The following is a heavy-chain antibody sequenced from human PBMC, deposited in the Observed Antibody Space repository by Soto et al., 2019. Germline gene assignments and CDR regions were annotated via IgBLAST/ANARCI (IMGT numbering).Heavy chain of an antibody. CDR3: ASMYEYQLNYYYYGMDV. D-gene: IGHD2-2*01. V-gene: IGHV3-13*04. J-gene: IGHJ6*02. Sequence: GGSLRLSCAASGFTFSNYDMHWVRQPTGKGLEWGSAIGTAGDTYYPGSVKGRFTISRDNAKNSLYLQMNSLRDEDTAVYYCASMYEYQLNYYYYGMDVWGQGTTVTVS. CDR1: GFTFSNYD. CDR2: IGTAGDT.